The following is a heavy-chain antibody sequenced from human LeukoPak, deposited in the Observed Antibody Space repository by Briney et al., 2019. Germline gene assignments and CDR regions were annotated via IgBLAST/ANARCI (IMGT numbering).Heavy chain of an antibody. V-gene: IGHV1-46*01. J-gene: IGHJ4*02. CDR1: GYTFTSYY. CDR2: INPSGGST. CDR3: ARETRDSSGWYPIDY. Sequence: ASAKVSCKASGYTFTSYYMHWVRQAPGQGLEWMGIINPSGGSTSYAQKFQGRVTMTRDTSTSTVYMELSSLRSEDTAVYYCARETRDSSGWYPIDYWGQGTLVTVSS. D-gene: IGHD6-19*01.